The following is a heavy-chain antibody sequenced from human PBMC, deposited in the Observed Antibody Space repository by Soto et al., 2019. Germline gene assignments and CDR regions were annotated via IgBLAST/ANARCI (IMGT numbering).Heavy chain of an antibody. J-gene: IGHJ5*02. Sequence: ASVKVSCKASGYTFTSYYMHWVRQAPGQGLEWMGIINPSGGSTSYAQKFQGRVTMTRDTSTSTVYMELSSLRSEDTAVYYCARDGTGIAARATSPNWFDPWGQGTLVTVSS. CDR1: GYTFTSYY. CDR2: INPSGGST. V-gene: IGHV1-46*01. D-gene: IGHD6-6*01. CDR3: ARDGTGIAARATSPNWFDP.